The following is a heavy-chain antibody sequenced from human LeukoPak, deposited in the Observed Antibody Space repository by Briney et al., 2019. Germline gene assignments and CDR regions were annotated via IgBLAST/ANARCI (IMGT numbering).Heavy chain of an antibody. CDR3: ARGIGSSTWPLAL. J-gene: IGHJ4*02. D-gene: IGHD6-13*01. V-gene: IGHV3-20*04. CDR2: INWNGGST. CDR1: GFTFDDYG. Sequence: PGGSLRLSCAASGFTFDDYGMSWVRQAPGKGLEWVSGINWNGGSTGYADSVKGRFTISRDIAKNSLFLQLNSLRAEDTAVYYCARGIGSSTWPLALWGQGTLVTVSS.